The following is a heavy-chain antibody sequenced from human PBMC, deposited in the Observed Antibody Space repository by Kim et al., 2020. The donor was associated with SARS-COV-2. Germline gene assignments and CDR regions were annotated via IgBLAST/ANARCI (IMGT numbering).Heavy chain of an antibody. V-gene: IGHV3-30-3*01. J-gene: IGHJ4*02. CDR3: ARDLPPRYSSGYLGLFDF. CDR2: ISYAGSTK. D-gene: IGHD3-22*01. CDR1: GFSFSPYA. Sequence: GGSLRLSCAASGFSFSPYAMHWVRQAPGKGLEWLAVISYAGSTKYNPDYADSVRGRFSISRDNSRNTLYLQMNSLRVEDTAVYYCARDLPPRYSSGYLGLFDFWGQGTLVTVSS.